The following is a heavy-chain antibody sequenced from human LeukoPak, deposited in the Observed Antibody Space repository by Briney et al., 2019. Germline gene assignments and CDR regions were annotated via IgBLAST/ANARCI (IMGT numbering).Heavy chain of an antibody. Sequence: GGSLRLSCAASGFTFSSYAMSWVRQAPGKGLEWVSTISAGDGSTYYADSVKGWFTISRDNSKNTLYLQMNSLRAEDTAVYYCAKVLWSTRKFDYWGQGTLVTVSS. V-gene: IGHV3-23*01. CDR1: GFTFSSYA. CDR2: ISAGDGST. CDR3: AKVLWSTRKFDY. D-gene: IGHD1-26*01. J-gene: IGHJ4*02.